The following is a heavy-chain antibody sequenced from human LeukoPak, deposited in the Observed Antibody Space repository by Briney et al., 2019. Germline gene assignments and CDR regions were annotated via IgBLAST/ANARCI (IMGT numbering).Heavy chain of an antibody. D-gene: IGHD2-2*01. CDR1: GGSISSGDYC. CDR3: ARGTSIPAALLTFDY. V-gene: IGHV4-30-4*08. J-gene: IGHJ4*02. CDR2: IYYSGST. Sequence: PSQTLSLTCTVSGGSISSGDYCWSWIRQPPGKGLEWIGYIYYSGSTYYNPSLKSRVTISVDTSKNQFSLKLSSVTAADTAVYYCARGTSIPAALLTFDYWGQGTLVTVSS.